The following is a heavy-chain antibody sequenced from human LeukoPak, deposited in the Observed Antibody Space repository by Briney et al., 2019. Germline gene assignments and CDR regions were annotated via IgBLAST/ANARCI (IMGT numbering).Heavy chain of an antibody. V-gene: IGHV1-18*01. J-gene: IGHJ5*02. CDR1: GYTFTSYG. CDR2: ISAYNGNT. D-gene: IGHD6-6*01. Sequence: ASVKVSCKASGYTFTSYGISWVRQAPGQGLEWMGWISAYNGNTNYAQKLQGRVTITTDTSTSTAYMELRSLRSDDTAVYYCARAYIAARLASYNWFDPWGQGTLVTVSS. CDR3: ARAYIAARLASYNWFDP.